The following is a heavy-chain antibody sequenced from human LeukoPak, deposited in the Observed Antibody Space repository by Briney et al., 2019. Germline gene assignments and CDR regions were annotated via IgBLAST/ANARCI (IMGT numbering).Heavy chain of an antibody. CDR1: GGSISSSSYY. CDR3: ARAPLLEWYIPAGSNWFDP. V-gene: IGHV4-39*07. D-gene: IGHD3-3*01. J-gene: IGHJ5*02. Sequence: PSETLSLTCTVSGGSISSSSYYWGWIRQPPGKGLEWIGSIYYSGSTYYNPSLKSRVTISVDTSKNQFSLKLSSVTAADTAVYYCARAPLLEWYIPAGSNWFDPWGQGTLVTVSS. CDR2: IYYSGST.